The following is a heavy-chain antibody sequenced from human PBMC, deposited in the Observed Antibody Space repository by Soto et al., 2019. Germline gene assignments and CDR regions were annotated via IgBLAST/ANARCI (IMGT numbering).Heavy chain of an antibody. CDR1: NGSFSVYY. CDR2: MNHSGST. J-gene: IGHJ3*02. CDR3: ARDSTRRGSCDI. D-gene: IGHD4-4*01. Sequence: SETLSLTCAVYNGSFSVYYWTWIRQPPGKGLEWIGEMNHSGSTNYNPSLKGRVTMSVDTSKNQFSLKLTSVTAADTAVYYCARDSTRRGSCDIWGQGTMVTVSS. V-gene: IGHV4-34*01.